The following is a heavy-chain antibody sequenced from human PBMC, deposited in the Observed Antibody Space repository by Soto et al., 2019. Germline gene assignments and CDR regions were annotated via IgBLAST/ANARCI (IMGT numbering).Heavy chain of an antibody. Sequence: QVQLVQSGAEVKEPGASVKVSCMASGYSFTSYGLIWLRQAPGQRLEWMGWISPYNGNTNYAQKLQGRGTMTTDTAAKTAYMELRSLTSDDSAVYYCARQFGVNTHFDYWGQGTLVAVAS. CDR1: GYSFTSYG. CDR3: ARQFGVNTHFDY. D-gene: IGHD2-8*01. V-gene: IGHV1-18*01. CDR2: ISPYNGNT. J-gene: IGHJ4*02.